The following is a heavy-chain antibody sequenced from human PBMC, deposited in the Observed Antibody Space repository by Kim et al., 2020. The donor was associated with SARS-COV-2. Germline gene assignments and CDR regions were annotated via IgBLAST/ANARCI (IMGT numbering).Heavy chain of an antibody. J-gene: IGHJ6*02. CDR3: ARADFWSGYTNYYYGMDV. CDR1: GYTFTSYD. CDR2: MNPNSGNT. Sequence: ASVKVSCKASGYTFTSYDINWVRQATGQGLEWMGWMNPNSGNTGYAQKFQGRVTMTRNTSISTAYMELSSLRSEDTAVYYCARADFWSGYTNYYYGMDVWGQGTTVTVSS. V-gene: IGHV1-8*01. D-gene: IGHD3-3*01.